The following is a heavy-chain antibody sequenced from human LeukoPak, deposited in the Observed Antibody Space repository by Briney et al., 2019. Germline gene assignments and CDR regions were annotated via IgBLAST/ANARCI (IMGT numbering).Heavy chain of an antibody. V-gene: IGHV5-51*01. D-gene: IGHD3-10*01. CDR3: ARLVVRGIITSEFDY. Sequence: GESLKISCKGSGYTFSSSWIGWVRQMPGKGLEWMGIIYPGDSDTRYSPSFQGQVTFSADKSITTAYLQWSSLKASDTAMYYCARLVVRGIITSEFDYWGPGTLVTVSS. CDR1: GYTFSSSW. CDR2: IYPGDSDT. J-gene: IGHJ4*02.